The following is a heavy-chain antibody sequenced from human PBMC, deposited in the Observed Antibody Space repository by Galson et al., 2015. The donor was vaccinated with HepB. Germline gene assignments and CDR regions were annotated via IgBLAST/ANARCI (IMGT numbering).Heavy chain of an antibody. CDR2: ISGSGGST. D-gene: IGHD6-13*01. V-gene: IGHV3-23*01. J-gene: IGHJ4*02. CDR3: AKDPYSRTYYFDY. CDR1: GFTFSSYA. Sequence: SLRLSCAASGFTFSSYAMSWVRQAPGKGLEWVSAISGSGGSTYYADSVKGRFTISRDNSKNTPYLQMNSLRAEDTAVYYCAKDPYSRTYYFDYWGQGTLVTVSS.